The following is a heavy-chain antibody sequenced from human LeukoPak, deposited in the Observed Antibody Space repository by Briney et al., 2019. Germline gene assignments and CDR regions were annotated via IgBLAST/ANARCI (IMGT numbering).Heavy chain of an antibody. CDR3: ARDRGVSLKGVY. D-gene: IGHD5/OR15-5a*01. V-gene: IGHV3-30*03. J-gene: IGHJ4*02. CDR1: GFTFSSYG. Sequence: GRSLRLSCAASGFTFSSYGMHWVRQAPGKGLEWVAVISYDGSNQNYVDNVKGRFTISTDSSKNTLYLQMNSLRAEDTAVYYCARDRGVSLKGVYWGQGTLVTVSS. CDR2: ISYDGSNQ.